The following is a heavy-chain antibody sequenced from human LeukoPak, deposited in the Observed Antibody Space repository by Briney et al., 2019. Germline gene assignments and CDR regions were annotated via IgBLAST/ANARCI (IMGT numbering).Heavy chain of an antibody. CDR1: GFTFSSYA. V-gene: IGHV3-23*01. J-gene: IGHJ4*02. D-gene: IGHD2-15*01. Sequence: GGSLSLSCAASGFTFSSYATSWVRQAPGKGLEWVSAISGSGGSTYYADSVKGRFTISRDNSKNTLYLQMNSLRAEDTAVYYCAPLGCGGSCYRFDYWGQGTLVTVSS. CDR2: ISGSGGST. CDR3: APLGCGGSCYRFDY.